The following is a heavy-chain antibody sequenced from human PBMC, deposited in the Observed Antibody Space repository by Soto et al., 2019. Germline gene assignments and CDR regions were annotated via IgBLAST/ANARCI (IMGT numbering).Heavy chain of an antibody. J-gene: IGHJ4*02. CDR1: GYTFTSYG. Sequence: QVQLVQSGAEVKKPGASVKVSCKASGYTFTSYGFSWVRQAPGQGLEWMGWISAYNDNTNYGQKFQGRVTMTTDTSTSTAYMEQRSLRSDDTAVYYCARDQRYYYDSSGFYRWDHWGQGTLVTVSS. V-gene: IGHV1-18*01. CDR3: ARDQRYYYDSSGFYRWDH. D-gene: IGHD3-22*01. CDR2: ISAYNDNT.